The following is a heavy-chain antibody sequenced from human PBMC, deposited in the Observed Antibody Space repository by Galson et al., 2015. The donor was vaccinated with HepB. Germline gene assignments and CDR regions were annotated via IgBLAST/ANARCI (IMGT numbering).Heavy chain of an antibody. J-gene: IGHJ4*02. Sequence: SLRLSCAASGFTFSTYAMHWVRQAPGKGLEWVAIISHDGSDKYYADSVKGRFTISRDDSKNTLYLQMNSLKTEDTAVYYCTTDAEVYDFWSGYYRGSDYWGQGTLVTVSS. V-gene: IGHV3-30-3*01. D-gene: IGHD3-3*01. CDR1: GFTFSTYA. CDR2: ISHDGSDK. CDR3: TTDAEVYDFWSGYYRGSDY.